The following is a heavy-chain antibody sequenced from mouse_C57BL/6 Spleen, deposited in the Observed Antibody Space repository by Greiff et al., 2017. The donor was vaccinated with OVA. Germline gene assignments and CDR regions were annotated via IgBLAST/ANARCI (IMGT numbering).Heavy chain of an antibody. J-gene: IGHJ1*03. V-gene: IGHV2-4*01. Sequence: VKLMESGPGLVQPSQSLSITCTVSGFSLTSYGVHWVRQPPGKGLEWLGVIWSGGSTDYNAAFISRLSISKDNSKSQVFFKMNSLQADDTAIYYCAKISTGKYFDVWGTGTTVTVSS. CDR3: AKISTGKYFDV. D-gene: IGHD4-1*02. CDR2: IWSGGST. CDR1: GFSLTSYG.